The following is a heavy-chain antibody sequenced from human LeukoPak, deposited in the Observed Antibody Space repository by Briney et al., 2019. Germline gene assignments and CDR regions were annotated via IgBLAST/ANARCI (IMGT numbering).Heavy chain of an antibody. CDR1: DGSISSGSYY. J-gene: IGHJ6*02. Sequence: SQTLSLTCADSDGSISSGSYYWSWIRQPAGKGLEWIGRIYTSGSTNYNPSLKSRVTISVDTSKNQFSLKLSSVTAADTAVYYCARDVSSWAYYYYGMDVWGQGTTVTVSS. CDR2: IYTSGST. V-gene: IGHV4-61*02. D-gene: IGHD6-13*01. CDR3: ARDVSSWAYYYYGMDV.